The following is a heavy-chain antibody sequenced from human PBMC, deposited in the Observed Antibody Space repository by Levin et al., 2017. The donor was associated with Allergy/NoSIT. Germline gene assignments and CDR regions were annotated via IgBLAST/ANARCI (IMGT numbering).Heavy chain of an antibody. CDR2: INHSGST. D-gene: IGHD3-22*01. CDR1: GGSFSGYY. CDR3: ARGSPRYDSSGYYTKD. V-gene: IGHV4-34*01. J-gene: IGHJ4*02. Sequence: SQTLSLTCAVYGGSFSGYYWSWIRQPPGKGLEWIGEINHSGSTNYNPSLKSRVTISVDTSKNQFSLKLSSVTAADTAVYYCARGSPRYDSSGYYTKDWGQGTLVTVSS.